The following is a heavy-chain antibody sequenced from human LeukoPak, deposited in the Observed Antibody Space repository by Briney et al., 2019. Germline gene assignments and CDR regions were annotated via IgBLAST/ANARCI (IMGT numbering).Heavy chain of an antibody. CDR2: IYTSGST. Sequence: SETLSLTCTVSGGSISSGSYYWGWLRQPAGTGLEWLGRIYTSGSTNYNPSLKSRVTISVDTSKNQFSLKLSSVTAADTAVYYCARTVTTMLGYYGMDVWGQGTTVTVFS. D-gene: IGHD4-11*01. J-gene: IGHJ6*02. V-gene: IGHV4-61*02. CDR3: ARTVTTMLGYYGMDV. CDR1: GGSISSGSYY.